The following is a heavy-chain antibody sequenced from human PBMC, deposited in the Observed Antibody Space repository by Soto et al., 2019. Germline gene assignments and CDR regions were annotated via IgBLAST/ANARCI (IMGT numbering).Heavy chain of an antibody. Sequence: QVQLVESGGGVVQPGRSLRLSCAASGFTFSSYGMHWVRQAPGKGLEWVAVISYDGSNKYYADSVKGRFTISRDNSKNTLYLQMNSLRAEDTAVYYCAKDGPHHHSSWVIGYFDYWGQGTLVTVSS. CDR3: AKDGPHHHSSWVIGYFDY. D-gene: IGHD6-6*01. CDR2: ISYDGSNK. CDR1: GFTFSSYG. J-gene: IGHJ4*02. V-gene: IGHV3-30*18.